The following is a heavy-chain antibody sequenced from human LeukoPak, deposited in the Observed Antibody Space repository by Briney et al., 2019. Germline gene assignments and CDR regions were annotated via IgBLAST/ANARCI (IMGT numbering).Heavy chain of an antibody. J-gene: IGHJ4*02. CDR3: ARDSSGYYRIAGGLDY. CDR1: GFTFSSYA. D-gene: IGHD3-22*01. V-gene: IGHV3-30*01. Sequence: PGGSLRLSCAASGFTFSSYAMHWVGQAPGKGLEWVAVISYDGSNKYYADSVKGRFTISRDNSKNTLYLQMNSLRAEDTAVYYCARDSSGYYRIAGGLDYWGQGTLVTVSS. CDR2: ISYDGSNK.